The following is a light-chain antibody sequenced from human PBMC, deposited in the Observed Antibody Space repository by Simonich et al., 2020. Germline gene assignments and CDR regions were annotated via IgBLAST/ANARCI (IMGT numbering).Light chain of an antibody. CDR1: SSHVGGSNY. CDR2: DGS. V-gene: IGLV2-14*03. Sequence: QYALTQPASVSGSPGQSITISCTGTSSHVGGSNYVSWYQQHTGKAPKLMIYDGSTRPSGVAKRFSGSKSGNTATLTISGLQAEDEADYYCSSYTSSSTWVFGGGTKLTVL. J-gene: IGLJ3*02. CDR3: SSYTSSSTWV.